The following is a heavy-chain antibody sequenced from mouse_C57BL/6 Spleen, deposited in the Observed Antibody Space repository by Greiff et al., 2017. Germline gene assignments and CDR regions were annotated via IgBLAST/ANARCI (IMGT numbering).Heavy chain of an antibody. J-gene: IGHJ3*01. V-gene: IGHV5-6*01. D-gene: IGHD3-2*02. CDR2: ISSGGSYT. CDR3: ASRDSSGYLFAY. Sequence: EVQGVESGGDLVKPGGSLKLSCAASGFTFSSYGMSWVRQTPDKRLEWVATISSGGSYTYYPDSVKGRFTISRDNAKNTLYLQMSSLKSEDTAMYYCASRDSSGYLFAYWGQGTLVTVSA. CDR1: GFTFSSYG.